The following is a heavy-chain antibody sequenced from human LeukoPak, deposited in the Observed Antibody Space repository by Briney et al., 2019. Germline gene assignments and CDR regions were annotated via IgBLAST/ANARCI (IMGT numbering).Heavy chain of an antibody. CDR2: INQDGTEK. CDR1: GFNYSDYY. CDR3: VRDVAYYGGNHDY. J-gene: IGHJ4*02. Sequence: GGSLRLSCEASGFNYSDYYVTWVRQAPGKGLEWVANINQDGTEKNYVDSVKGRFTISRDNAKKSLFLQMKNLRADDTAMYYCVRDVAYYGGNHDYWGPGTLVIVSS. V-gene: IGHV3-7*01. D-gene: IGHD4-23*01.